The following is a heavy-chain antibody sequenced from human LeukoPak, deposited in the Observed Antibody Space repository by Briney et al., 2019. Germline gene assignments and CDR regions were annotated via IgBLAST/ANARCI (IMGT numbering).Heavy chain of an antibody. V-gene: IGHV3-30*04. CDR1: GSTLSSNA. Sequence: GRSLRLSCAASGSTLSSNAMHWVRQAPGKGLEWVALISYDGNNKYYADSVKGRFTISRDNSKNTLYLQMNSLRAEDTAVYYCARDRVGGSGWYYFDYWGQGTLVTVSS. J-gene: IGHJ4*02. CDR2: ISYDGNNK. CDR3: ARDRVGGSGWYYFDY. D-gene: IGHD6-19*01.